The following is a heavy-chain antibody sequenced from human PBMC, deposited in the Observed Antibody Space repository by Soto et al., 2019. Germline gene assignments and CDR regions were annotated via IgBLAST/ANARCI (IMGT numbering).Heavy chain of an antibody. J-gene: IGHJ4*02. CDR2: IKTDGSST. CDR1: GFSFSSYW. Sequence: EVQLVESGGGLVQPGGSLRLSCAASGFSFSSYWIHWVRQAPGKGLVWVSRIKTDGSSTDYADSVKGRFTISRDNAKNTLYLQMNSLGAEDTAVYYCAKREVDTYGLFHWGQGTLVTVSS. D-gene: IGHD4-17*01. V-gene: IGHV3-74*01. CDR3: AKREVDTYGLFH.